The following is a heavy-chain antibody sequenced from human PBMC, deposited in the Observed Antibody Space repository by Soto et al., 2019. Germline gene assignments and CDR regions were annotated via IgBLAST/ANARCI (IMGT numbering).Heavy chain of an antibody. CDR1: GFTFSSYG. D-gene: IGHD3-10*01. Sequence: GGSLRLSCAASGFTFSSYGMHWVRQAPGKGLEWVAVIWYDGSNKYYADSVKGRFTISRDNSKNTLYLQMNSLRAEDTAVYYCARTDGGSGSYYTDPRRSQIDYWGQGTLVTVSS. J-gene: IGHJ4*02. CDR2: IWYDGSNK. CDR3: ARTDGGSGSYYTDPRRSQIDY. V-gene: IGHV3-33*01.